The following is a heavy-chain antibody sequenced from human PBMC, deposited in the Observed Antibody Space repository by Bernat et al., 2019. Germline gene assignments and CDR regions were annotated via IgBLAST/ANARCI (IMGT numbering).Heavy chain of an antibody. CDR3: ARDNYYDSSGFDY. CDR2: INPNSGGT. J-gene: IGHJ4*02. V-gene: IGHV1-2*04. Sequence: LVQSGAEVKKPGASVKVSCKASGYTFTGYYMHWVRQAPGQGLEWMGWINPNSGGTNYAQKFQGWVTMTRDTSISTAYMELSRLRSDDTAVYYCARDNYYDSSGFDYWGQGTLVTVSS. D-gene: IGHD3-22*01. CDR1: GYTFTGYY.